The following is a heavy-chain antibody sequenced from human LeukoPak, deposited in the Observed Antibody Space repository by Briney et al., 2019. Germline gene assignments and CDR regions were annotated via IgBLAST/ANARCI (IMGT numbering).Heavy chain of an antibody. J-gene: IGHJ4*02. CDR1: GDSISNYY. CDR3: ARYGPYYASDY. Sequence: PSETLSLTCTVSGDSISNYYWSWIRQPPGKGLEWIGEVNHSGSTNYNPSLKSRVTISVDTSKNQFSLKLSSVTAADTAVYYCARYGPYYASDYWGQGTLVTVSS. CDR2: VNHSGST. D-gene: IGHD2-2*01. V-gene: IGHV4-34*01.